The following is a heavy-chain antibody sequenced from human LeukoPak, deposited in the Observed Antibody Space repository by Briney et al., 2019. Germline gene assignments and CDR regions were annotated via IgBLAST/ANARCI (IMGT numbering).Heavy chain of an antibody. J-gene: IGHJ4*02. CDR1: GFTFSSYG. V-gene: IGHV3-33*03. CDR2: IWYDGSNK. Sequence: GGSLRLSCAASGFTFSSYGMHWVRQAPGKGLEWVAVIWYDGSNKYYADSVKGRFTISRDNSKNTLYLQMNSLRAEDTAVYYCGEIQSGNKFDYWGQGTQVTVSS. D-gene: IGHD5-12*01. CDR3: GEIQSGNKFDY.